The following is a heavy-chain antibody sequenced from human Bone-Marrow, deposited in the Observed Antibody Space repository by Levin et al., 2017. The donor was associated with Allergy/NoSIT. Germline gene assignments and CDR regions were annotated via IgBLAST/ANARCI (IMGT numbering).Heavy chain of an antibody. CDR2: IRNKAYGATT. V-gene: IGHV3-49*02. CDR3: TTLITGTYYYYGMDV. Sequence: PGGSLRLSCTGSGFNFGSNPMSWVRQAPGKGLEWVGFIRNKAYGATTEYAASVKGRFTISRDDSRSVAYLQMNSLKTEDTGVYYCTTLITGTYYYYGMDVWGQGTTVTVSS. D-gene: IGHD1-20*01. J-gene: IGHJ6*02. CDR1: GFNFGSNP.